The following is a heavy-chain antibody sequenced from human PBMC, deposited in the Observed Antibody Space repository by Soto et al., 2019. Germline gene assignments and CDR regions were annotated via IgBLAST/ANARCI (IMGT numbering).Heavy chain of an antibody. Sequence: GGSLRLSCAASGFTFSSYGMHWVRQAPGKGLEWVAVISYDGSNKYYADSVKGRFTISRDNSKNTLYLQMNSLRAEDTAVYYCAKDLEDIVVVPAATMLTYYYYYMDVWGKGTTVTVSS. D-gene: IGHD2-2*01. V-gene: IGHV3-30*18. CDR2: ISYDGSNK. CDR3: AKDLEDIVVVPAATMLTYYYYYMDV. CDR1: GFTFSSYG. J-gene: IGHJ6*03.